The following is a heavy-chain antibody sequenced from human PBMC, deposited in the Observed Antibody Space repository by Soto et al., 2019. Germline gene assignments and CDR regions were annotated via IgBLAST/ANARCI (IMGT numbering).Heavy chain of an antibody. CDR3: ARLGELADDYSEYFYGMDV. J-gene: IGHJ6*02. Sequence: QVTLKESGPVLVKPTETLTLTCTVSVFSLSNARMGVSWIRQPPGKALECLAHIFSNDEKSYSTSLRPRLTISKDTSKSQVVLTMTNIDPVDTATYYCARLGELADDYSEYFYGMDVWGPGTTVAVSS. CDR2: IFSNDEK. D-gene: IGHD5-12*01. V-gene: IGHV2-26*01. CDR1: VFSLSNARMG.